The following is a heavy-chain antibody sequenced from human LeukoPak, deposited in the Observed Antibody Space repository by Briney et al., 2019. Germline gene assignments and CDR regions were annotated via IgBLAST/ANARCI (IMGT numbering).Heavy chain of an antibody. D-gene: IGHD5-24*01. Sequence: GGSLRLSCAASGFSLSSYALNWVRQAPGKGLEWVSYISSSGSTIYYADSVKGRFTISRDNAKNSLYLQMNSLRAEDTAVYYCARDEGGLQLFWGQGTLVTVSS. CDR3: ARDEGGLQLF. CDR1: GFSLSSYA. CDR2: ISSSGSTI. J-gene: IGHJ4*02. V-gene: IGHV3-48*03.